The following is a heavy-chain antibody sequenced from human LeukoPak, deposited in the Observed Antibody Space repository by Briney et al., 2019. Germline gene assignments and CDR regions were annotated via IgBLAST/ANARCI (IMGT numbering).Heavy chain of an antibody. CDR2: IYYNGNT. V-gene: IGHV4-39*01. CDR3: ARTVGTHRFDY. J-gene: IGHJ4*02. CDR1: GCSLSSSDYY. Sequence: SETLSLTCTVSGCSLSSSDYYWGWIRQPPGERLEWIGTIYYNGNTYYNPSLQSRVIISVDTSKNQFSLKLTSVTAPDTAVYYCARTVGTHRFDYWGQGILVTVSS. D-gene: IGHD4-23*01.